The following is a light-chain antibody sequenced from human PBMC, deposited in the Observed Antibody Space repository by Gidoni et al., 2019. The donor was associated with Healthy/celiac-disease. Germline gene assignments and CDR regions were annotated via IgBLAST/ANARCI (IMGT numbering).Light chain of an antibody. Sequence: DIVLTPSPATLSLSPGERATLSSRASQSVSSYLAWYQQKPGHAPRLLIYDASNRATGIPARFSGSGSGTDFTLTISSIEPEDFAVYYCQQRSNWTPGCTFGQXTKLEIK. CDR2: DAS. V-gene: IGKV3-11*01. CDR3: QQRSNWTPGCT. CDR1: QSVSSY. J-gene: IGKJ2*02.